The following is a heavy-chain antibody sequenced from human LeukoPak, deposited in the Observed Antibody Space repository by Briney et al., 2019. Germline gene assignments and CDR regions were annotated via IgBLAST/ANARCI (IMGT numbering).Heavy chain of an antibody. J-gene: IGHJ4*02. CDR1: GGSFSGYY. V-gene: IGHV4-34*01. Sequence: PSETLSLTCAVYGGSFSGYYWSWIRQPPGKGLEWIGEINHSGSTNYNPSLKSRVTISVDTSKNQFSLKLSSVTAADTAVYYCARGRGITTYYYLDYWGQGTLVTVSS. CDR3: ARGRGITTYYYLDY. D-gene: IGHD3-3*01. CDR2: INHSGST.